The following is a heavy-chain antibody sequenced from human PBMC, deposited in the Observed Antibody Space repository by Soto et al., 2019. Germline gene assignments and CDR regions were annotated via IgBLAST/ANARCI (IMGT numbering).Heavy chain of an antibody. J-gene: IGHJ4*02. CDR3: AREVDSGYYPD. CDR1: GFTFSSYG. V-gene: IGHV3-33*01. Sequence: QAQLVESGGGVVQPGRSLRLSCAASGFTFSSYGMHWVRQAPGKGLEWVAVIWYDGSNKYYADSVKGRFTISRDNSKNTRYLQMNSLRAEDTAVYYCAREVDSGYYPDWGQGTLVTVSS. D-gene: IGHD3-22*01. CDR2: IWYDGSNK.